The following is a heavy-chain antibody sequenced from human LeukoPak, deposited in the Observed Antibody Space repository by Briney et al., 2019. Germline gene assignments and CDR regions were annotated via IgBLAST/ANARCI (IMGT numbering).Heavy chain of an antibody. J-gene: IGHJ4*02. CDR2: ISDSGGNP. D-gene: IGHD2-8*01. V-gene: IGHV3-23*01. Sequence: GGSLRLSCATSGFTFSSYAMNWVRQAPGKGLEWVSGISDSGGNPYYADSVKGRFTISRDNSKSTLYLQMSSLRAEDTAVYYCAKDHGTNVYDPFDYWGQGTLVTVSS. CDR3: AKDHGTNVYDPFDY. CDR1: GFTFSSYA.